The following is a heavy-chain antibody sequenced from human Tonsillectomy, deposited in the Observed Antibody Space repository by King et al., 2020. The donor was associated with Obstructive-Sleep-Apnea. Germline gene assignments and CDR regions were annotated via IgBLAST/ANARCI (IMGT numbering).Heavy chain of an antibody. CDR1: GYIFTDCS. D-gene: IGHD1-1*01. CDR3: ARLTGERDYHFDS. Sequence: QLVQSGAEVRKPGASVKVSCTASGYIFTDCSFHWVRQAPGQGLEWMGWINPNTGGTDYAQRFQGRVTMTWDTSIYTAYMELRSLRSDDTALYFCARLTGERDYHFDSWGPGSLVTVSS. V-gene: IGHV1-2*02. CDR2: INPNTGGT. J-gene: IGHJ4*02.